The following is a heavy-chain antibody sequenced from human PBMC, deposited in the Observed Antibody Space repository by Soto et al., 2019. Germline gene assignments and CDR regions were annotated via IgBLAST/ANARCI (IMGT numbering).Heavy chain of an antibody. J-gene: IGHJ2*01. V-gene: IGHV1-18*01. CDR1: GYTFSEYG. CDR2: ISPYNGET. CDR3: AKDRHRRVRASPASGGWFFDL. D-gene: IGHD2-15*01. Sequence: QVQLVQSGAEVKRPGASVKVSCKASGYTFSEYGISWVRQAPGQGLEWMGWISPYNGETSFPQNEDGRGTLATDTSTKTAYMDLRSLRSDDTAVYYCAKDRHRRVRASPASGGWFFDLWGPGTLVTVSS.